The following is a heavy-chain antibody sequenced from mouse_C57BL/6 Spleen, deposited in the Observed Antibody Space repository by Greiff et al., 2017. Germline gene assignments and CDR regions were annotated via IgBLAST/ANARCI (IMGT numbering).Heavy chain of an antibody. J-gene: IGHJ4*01. D-gene: IGHD2-1*01. CDR2: ISVGGSYT. Sequence: EVHLVESGGGLVKPGGSLKLSCAASGFTFSSYAMSWVRQTPEKRLEWVATISVGGSYTYYPDNVKGRFTISRDNAKNNLFLQMSHLKSEDTAMYYCARGGDYCTYFPAMAYWGQGTLVTVSS. V-gene: IGHV5-4*01. CDR3: ARGGDYCTYFPAMAY. CDR1: GFTFSSYA.